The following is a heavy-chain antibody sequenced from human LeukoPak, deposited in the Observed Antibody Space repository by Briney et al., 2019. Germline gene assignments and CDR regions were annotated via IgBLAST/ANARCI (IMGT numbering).Heavy chain of an antibody. J-gene: IGHJ5*02. D-gene: IGHD3-22*01. CDR2: IYPIDSDT. Sequence: GESLKISCKGSGYSFTNYWIGWVRQMPGKGLEWMGIIYPIDSDTRYSPSFQGQVTISADKSISTAYLQWSSLKASDTAMYYCVRQPPGVYDTTQNWFDPWGQGTLVTVSS. CDR1: GYSFTNYW. V-gene: IGHV5-51*01. CDR3: VRQPPGVYDTTQNWFDP.